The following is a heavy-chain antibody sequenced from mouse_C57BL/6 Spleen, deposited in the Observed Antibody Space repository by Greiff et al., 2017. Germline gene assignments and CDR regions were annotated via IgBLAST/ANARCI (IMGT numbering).Heavy chain of an antibody. J-gene: IGHJ3*01. CDR3: ARHEYSSGYAWFAY. CDR2: ISSGGSYT. CDR1: GFTFSSYG. D-gene: IGHD3-2*02. V-gene: IGHV5-6*01. Sequence: DVHLVESGGDLVKPGGSLKLSCAASGFTFSSYGMSWVRQTPDKRLEWVATISSGGSYTYYPDSVKGRFTISRDNAKNTLYLQTSSLKSGNTAMYYCARHEYSSGYAWFAYWGQGTLVTVSA.